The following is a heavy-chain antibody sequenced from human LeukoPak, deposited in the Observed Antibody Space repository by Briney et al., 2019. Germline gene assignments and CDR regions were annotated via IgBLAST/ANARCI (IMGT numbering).Heavy chain of an antibody. CDR2: IYYSGST. J-gene: IGHJ5*02. V-gene: IGHV4-59*01. CDR1: GGSISSYY. Sequence: SETLSLTCTVSGGSISSYYWSWIRQPPGKGLEWIGYIYYSGSTNYNPSLKSRVTISVGTSKNQFSLKLSSVTAADTAVYYCARGRGRSGGSCYSNWFDPWGQGTLVTVSS. CDR3: ARGRGRSGGSCYSNWFDP. D-gene: IGHD2-15*01.